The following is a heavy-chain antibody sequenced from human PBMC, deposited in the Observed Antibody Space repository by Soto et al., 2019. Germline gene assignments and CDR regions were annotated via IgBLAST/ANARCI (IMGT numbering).Heavy chain of an antibody. D-gene: IGHD1-26*01. CDR1: GYSFTSYW. Sequence: GESLKISCKGSGYSFTSYWIGWVRQMPGKGLEWMGIIYPGDSDTRYSPSFQGQVTISADKSISTAYLQWSSLKASDTAMYYCTTILVATREEYYYGMDVWGQGTTVTVSS. V-gene: IGHV5-51*01. CDR2: IYPGDSDT. J-gene: IGHJ6*02. CDR3: TTILVATREEYYYGMDV.